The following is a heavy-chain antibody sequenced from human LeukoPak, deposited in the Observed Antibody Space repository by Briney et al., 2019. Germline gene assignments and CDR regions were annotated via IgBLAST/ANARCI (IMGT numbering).Heavy chain of an antibody. D-gene: IGHD5-12*01. CDR1: CGSISSTSYY. CDR2: ISYSGST. Sequence: PSETLSLTCTVSCGSISSTSYYWGWIRQPPGKGLEWIGSISYSGSTYYSPSLKSRVTISVDTSKNQFSLILSSVTAADTAVYYCAAVVTIQSLHYFDYWGQGTLVTVSS. J-gene: IGHJ4*02. V-gene: IGHV4-39*01. CDR3: AAVVTIQSLHYFDY.